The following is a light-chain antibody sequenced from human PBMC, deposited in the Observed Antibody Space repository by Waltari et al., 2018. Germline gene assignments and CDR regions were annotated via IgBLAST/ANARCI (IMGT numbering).Light chain of an antibody. J-gene: IGKJ4*01. CDR1: QSVLYTSNNKTY. V-gene: IGKV4-1*01. CDR2: WAS. CDR3: QQHFTIPLT. Sequence: DIVLTQAPASLAVSLGERATITFKSSQSVLYTSNNKTYLTWYQQNPGQPPKLLISWASTRESGVPDRFSGSGSGTDFTLTISSLQAEDVAVYFCQQHFTIPLTFGGGTRVEIK.